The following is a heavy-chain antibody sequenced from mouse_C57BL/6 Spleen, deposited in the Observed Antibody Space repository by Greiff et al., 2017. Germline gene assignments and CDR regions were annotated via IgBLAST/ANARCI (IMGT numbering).Heavy chain of an antibody. D-gene: IGHD2-4*01. Sequence: VQLQQSGPELVKPGASVKISCKASGYAFSSSWMNWVKQRPGKGLEWIGRIYPGDGDTNYNGKFKGKATLTADKSSSTAYMQLSSLTSEDSAVYCCANYYDYDYWYFDVWGTGTTVTVSS. CDR2: IYPGDGDT. J-gene: IGHJ1*03. CDR3: ANYYDYDYWYFDV. V-gene: IGHV1-82*01. CDR1: GYAFSSSW.